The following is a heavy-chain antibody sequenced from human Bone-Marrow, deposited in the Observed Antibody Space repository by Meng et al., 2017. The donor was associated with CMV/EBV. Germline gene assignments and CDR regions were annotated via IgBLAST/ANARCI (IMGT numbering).Heavy chain of an antibody. Sequence: ASVKVSCKASGYTFTGYYMHWVRQAPGQGLEWMGIINPSGGSTSYAQKFQGRVTMTRDTSTSTVYMELSSLRSDDTAVYYCAREVFGSSSSGWFDPWGQGTLVTVSS. D-gene: IGHD6-6*01. J-gene: IGHJ5*02. CDR3: AREVFGSSSSGWFDP. V-gene: IGHV1-46*01. CDR1: GYTFTGYY. CDR2: INPSGGST.